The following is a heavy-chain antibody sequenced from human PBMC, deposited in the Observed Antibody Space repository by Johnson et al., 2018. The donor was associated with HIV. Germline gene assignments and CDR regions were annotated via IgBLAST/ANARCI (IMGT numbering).Heavy chain of an antibody. CDR2: IKQDGSEK. CDR3: ATGASSTWSLGALDI. Sequence: MQLVESGGGLVQPGGSLRLSCAASGFTFSSYWMSWVRQAPGKGLEWVANIKQDGSEKYYVDSVKGRFTISRDNAKNSLYLQMNSLRAEDTAVYYCATGASSTWSLGALDIWGQGTMVTVSS. J-gene: IGHJ3*02. V-gene: IGHV3-7*03. CDR1: GFTFSSYW. D-gene: IGHD6-13*01.